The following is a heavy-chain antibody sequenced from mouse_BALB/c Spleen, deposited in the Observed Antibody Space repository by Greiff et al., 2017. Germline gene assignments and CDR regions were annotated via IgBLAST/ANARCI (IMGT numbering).Heavy chain of an antibody. Sequence: EVNVVESGPSLVKPSQTLSLTCSVTGDSITSGYWNWIRKFPGNKLEYMGYISYSGSTYYNPSLKSRISITRDTSKNQYYLQLNSVTTEDTATYYCAKSYDYDDGDGFAYWGQGTLVTVSA. CDR3: AKSYDYDDGDGFAY. CDR2: ISYSGST. CDR1: GDSITSGY. V-gene: IGHV3-8*02. J-gene: IGHJ3*01. D-gene: IGHD2-4*01.